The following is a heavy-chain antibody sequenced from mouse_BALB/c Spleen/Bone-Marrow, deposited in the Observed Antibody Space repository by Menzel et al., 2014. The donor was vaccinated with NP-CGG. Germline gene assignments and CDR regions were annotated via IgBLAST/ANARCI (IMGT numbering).Heavy chain of an antibody. J-gene: IGHJ2*01. CDR1: GFTFSGFG. D-gene: IGHD4-1*01. V-gene: IGHV5-17*02. CDR3: TRRGNWEDFDY. Sequence: EVQLVESGGGLVQPGGSRKLSCAAPGFTFSGFGMHWVRQAPEKGLEWVAYISSGSSTIFYADTVKGRFTISRDNPKNTLFLQMTSLRSEDTAMYYCTRRGNWEDFDYWGQGTTLTVSS. CDR2: ISSGSSTI.